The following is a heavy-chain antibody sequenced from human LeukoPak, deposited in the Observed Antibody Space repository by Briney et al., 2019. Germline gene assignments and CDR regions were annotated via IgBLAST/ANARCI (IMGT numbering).Heavy chain of an antibody. CDR3: VRVIDSSGYYYFDY. Sequence: ASVKVSCKASGYTFTSYGISWVRQAPGQGLEWMGWISAYNGNTNYAQKLQGRVTMTTDTSTSTAYMELSSLRSEDTAVYYCVRVIDSSGYYYFDYWGQGTLVTVSS. J-gene: IGHJ4*02. V-gene: IGHV1-18*01. CDR2: ISAYNGNT. D-gene: IGHD3-22*01. CDR1: GYTFTSYG.